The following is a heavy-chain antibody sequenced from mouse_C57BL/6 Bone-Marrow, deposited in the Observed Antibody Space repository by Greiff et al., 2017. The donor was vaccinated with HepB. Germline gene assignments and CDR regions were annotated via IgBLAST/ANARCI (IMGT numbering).Heavy chain of an antibody. D-gene: IGHD2-14*01. V-gene: IGHV3-1*01. J-gene: IGHJ3*01. CDR1: GYSITSGYD. Sequence: EVLLVESGPGMVKPSQSLSLTCTVTGYSITSGYDWHWIRHFPGNKLEWMGYISYSGSTNYNPTLKSRISITHDTSKNHFFLKLNSVTTEDTATYYCARGGYDGFAYWGQGTLVTVSA. CDR2: ISYSGST. CDR3: ARGGYDGFAY.